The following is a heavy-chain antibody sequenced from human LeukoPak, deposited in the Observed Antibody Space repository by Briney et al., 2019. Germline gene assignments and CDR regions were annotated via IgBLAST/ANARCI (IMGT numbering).Heavy chain of an antibody. D-gene: IGHD5-12*01. CDR1: GYTFTSYG. Sequence: ASVKVSCKASGYTFTSYGISWVRQAPGQGLEWMGRISAYNGNTNYAQKLQGRVTMTTDTSTSTAYMELRSLRSDDTAVCYCARDTSRSGYSGYDYLGAYYDYWGQGTLVTVSS. CDR3: ARDTSRSGYSGYDYLGAYYDY. CDR2: ISAYNGNT. V-gene: IGHV1-18*04. J-gene: IGHJ4*02.